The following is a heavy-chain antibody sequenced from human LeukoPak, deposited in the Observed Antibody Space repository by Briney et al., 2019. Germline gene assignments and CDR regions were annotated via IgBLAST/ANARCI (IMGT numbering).Heavy chain of an antibody. CDR1: GGSISSYY. Sequence: SETLSLTCTVSGGSISSYYWSWIRQPPGKGLEWIGYIYYSGSTNYNPSLKSRVTISVDTSKNQSSLKLSSVTAADTAVYYCARLSGYDRYNWFDPWGQGTLVTVSS. CDR2: IYYSGST. V-gene: IGHV4-59*01. D-gene: IGHD5-12*01. J-gene: IGHJ5*02. CDR3: ARLSGYDRYNWFDP.